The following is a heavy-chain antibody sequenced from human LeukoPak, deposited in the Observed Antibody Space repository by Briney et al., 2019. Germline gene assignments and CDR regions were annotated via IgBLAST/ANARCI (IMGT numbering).Heavy chain of an antibody. CDR3: TASPQWLEN. J-gene: IGHJ4*02. CDR2: IQGETDGGTT. Sequence: GGSLRLSCSASGFSFSHAWMTWLRQAPGKGLEWIGRIQGETDGGTTDYAAPVKGRFTISRDDSKNMLYLQMNSLKNEDTAVYYCTASPQWLENWGQGTLVTVSP. CDR1: GFSFSHAW. D-gene: IGHD6-19*01. V-gene: IGHV3-15*01.